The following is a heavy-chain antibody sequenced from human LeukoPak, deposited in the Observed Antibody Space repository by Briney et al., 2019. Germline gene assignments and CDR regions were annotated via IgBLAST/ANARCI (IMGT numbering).Heavy chain of an antibody. Sequence: SEXLSLTCAVYGGSFSGYYWSWIRQPPGKGLEWIGEINHSGSTNYNPSLTSRVTISVDTSKNQFSLKLSSVTAADTAVYYCARSAMDVWGKGTTVTVSS. J-gene: IGHJ6*04. V-gene: IGHV4-34*01. CDR2: INHSGST. CDR1: GGSFSGYY. CDR3: ARSAMDV.